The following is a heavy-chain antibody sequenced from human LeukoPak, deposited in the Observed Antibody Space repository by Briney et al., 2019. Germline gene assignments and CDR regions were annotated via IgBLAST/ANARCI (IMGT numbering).Heavy chain of an antibody. CDR3: ARGPFLSYSSGWYTIDY. J-gene: IGHJ4*02. CDR2: TYYRSKWYN. V-gene: IGHV6-1*01. D-gene: IGHD6-19*01. Sequence: SQTLSLTCAISGDSVSSNSAAWNWIRQSPSRGLEWLGRTYYRSKWYNDYAVSVKSRITINSDTSKNQFSLQLNSVTPEDTAVYYCARGPFLSYSSGWYTIDYWGQGTLVTVSS. CDR1: GDSVSSNSAA.